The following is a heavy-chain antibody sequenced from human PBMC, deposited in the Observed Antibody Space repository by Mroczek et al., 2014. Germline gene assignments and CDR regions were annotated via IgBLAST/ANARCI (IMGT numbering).Heavy chain of an antibody. J-gene: IGHJ4*02. CDR1: GGSISSGGYY. D-gene: IGHD2-8*01. CDR3: ARVVGYCTNGVCYTSPRVDY. CDR2: IYYSGST. V-gene: IGHV4-31*03. Sequence: QVQLQQWGPGLVKPSQTLSLTCTVSGGSISSGGYYWSWIRQHPGKGLEWIGYIYYSGSTYYNPSLKSRVTISVDTSKNQFSLKLSSVTAADTAVYYCARVVGYCTNGVCYTSPRVDYWGQGTLVTVSS.